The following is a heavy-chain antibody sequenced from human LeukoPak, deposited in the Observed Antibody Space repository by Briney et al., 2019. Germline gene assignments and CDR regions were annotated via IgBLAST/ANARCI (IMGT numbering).Heavy chain of an antibody. V-gene: IGHV4-39*01. J-gene: IGHJ4*02. CDR3: ATVPLKIWSGSDY. CDR2: IYYSGST. Sequence: KPSETLSLTCTVSGGSISSSSYYWGWIRQSPGKGLEWIGNIYYSGSTYYNPSLKSRVTISVDTSKNQFSLKLSSVTAADTAVYYCATVPLKIWSGSDYWGQGTLVTVSS. CDR1: GGSISSSSYY. D-gene: IGHD6-25*01.